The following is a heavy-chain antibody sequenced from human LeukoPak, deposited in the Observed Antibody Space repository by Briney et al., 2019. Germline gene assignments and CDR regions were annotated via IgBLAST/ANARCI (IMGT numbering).Heavy chain of an antibody. D-gene: IGHD5-12*01. CDR1: GFTFSSYA. CDR3: ARGISGHDAYFDY. V-gene: IGHV3-23*01. CDR2: ISGSGGST. Sequence: HPGGSLRLSCAASGFTFSSYAMSWVRQAPGKGLEWVSAISGSGGSTYYADSVKSRFTISRDTSKNMLFLQMNSLRAEDTAVYYCARGISGHDAYFDYWGQGTLVTVSS. J-gene: IGHJ4*02.